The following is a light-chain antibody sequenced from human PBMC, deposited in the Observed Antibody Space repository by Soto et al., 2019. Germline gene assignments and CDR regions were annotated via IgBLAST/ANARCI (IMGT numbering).Light chain of an antibody. Sequence: QSVLTQPASVSGSPGQSITISCTGTSSDVGSYKYVSWYQHYPGKAPKLIIYEVSNRPSGVSDRFSGSKSGNTASLTISGLQAEDEADYYCISYTTSSTVLFGGGTQLTV. V-gene: IGLV2-14*01. J-gene: IGLJ2*01. CDR1: SSDVGSYKY. CDR3: ISYTTSSTVL. CDR2: EVS.